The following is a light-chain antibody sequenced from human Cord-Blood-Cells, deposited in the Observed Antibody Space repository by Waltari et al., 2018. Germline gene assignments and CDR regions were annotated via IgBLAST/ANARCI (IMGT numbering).Light chain of an antibody. CDR3: CSYGGRSTWV. Sequence: QSALTQPASVSGSPGQSITISCTGTSSDVGRYNLVSWYQQHPGKAPKLMIYEGSKRRAGVSNRLYGPKFGKTASLTISGLQAEDEADYYCCSYGGRSTWVFGGGTKLSVL. CDR2: EGS. CDR1: SSDVGRYNL. J-gene: IGLJ3*02. V-gene: IGLV2-23*01.